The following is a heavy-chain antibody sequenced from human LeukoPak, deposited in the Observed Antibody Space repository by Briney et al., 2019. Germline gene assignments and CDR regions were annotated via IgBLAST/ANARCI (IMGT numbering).Heavy chain of an antibody. CDR2: ISSSGSTI. J-gene: IGHJ4*02. V-gene: IGHV3-48*03. D-gene: IGHD2-2*01. CDR1: GFTFSSYE. Sequence: HPGRSLRLSCAASGFTFSSYEMNWVRQAPGKGLEWVSYISSSGSTIYYADSVKGRFTISRDNAKNSLYLQMNSLRAEDTAVYYCASQPVGHTRNYFDYWGQGTLVTVSS. CDR3: ASQPVGHTRNYFDY.